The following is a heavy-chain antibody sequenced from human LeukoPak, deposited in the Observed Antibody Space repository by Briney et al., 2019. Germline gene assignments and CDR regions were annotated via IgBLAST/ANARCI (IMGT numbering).Heavy chain of an antibody. CDR2: IYYSGST. D-gene: IGHD6-19*01. J-gene: IGHJ4*02. V-gene: IGHV4-39*07. CDR1: GGSISSSSYY. CDR3: ARLVGISGWYYFDY. Sequence: SETLSLTCTVSGGSISSSSYYWGWIRQPPGKGLEWIGSIYYSGSTNYNPSLKSRVTISVDTSKNQFSLKLSSVTAADTAVYYCARLVGISGWYYFDYWGQGTLVTVSS.